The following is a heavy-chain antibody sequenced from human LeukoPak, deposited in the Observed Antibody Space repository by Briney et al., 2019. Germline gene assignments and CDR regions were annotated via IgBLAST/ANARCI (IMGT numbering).Heavy chain of an antibody. CDR3: ARFIAAPYYFDY. CDR1: GFTFSSYS. D-gene: IGHD6-13*01. Sequence: PGGSLRLSCTASGFTFSSYSVNWVRQAPGKGLEWVSSISSSSYIYYADSVKGRFTISRDNAKNSLYLQMNSLRAEDTAVYYCARFIAAPYYFDYWGRGTLVTVSS. J-gene: IGHJ4*02. CDR2: ISSSSYI. V-gene: IGHV3-21*01.